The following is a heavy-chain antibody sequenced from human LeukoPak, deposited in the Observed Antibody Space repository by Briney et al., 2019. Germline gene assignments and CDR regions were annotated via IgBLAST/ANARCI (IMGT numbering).Heavy chain of an antibody. J-gene: IGHJ4*02. D-gene: IGHD6-6*01. CDR2: IYHSGDT. V-gene: IGHV4-59*01. Sequence: KASETLSLTCTVSGDSIYTSYWSWIRQPPGKGLEYIGYIYHSGDTNYNPSLKGRVTMSVDTSNNQFSLRLSSVTAADTAVCYCARTARQCDYWGQGILVSVSS. CDR3: ARTARQCDY. CDR1: GDSIYTSY.